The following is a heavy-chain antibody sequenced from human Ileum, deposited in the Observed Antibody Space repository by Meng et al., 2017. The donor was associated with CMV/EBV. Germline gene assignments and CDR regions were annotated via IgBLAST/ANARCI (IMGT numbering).Heavy chain of an antibody. D-gene: IGHD1-26*01. J-gene: IGHJ6*02. CDR3: ARDKGKLLRGDYYGMDV. V-gene: IGHV3-74*01. CDR1: GFTFSSYW. CDR2: INSDGSST. Sequence: GESLKISCAASGFTFSSYWMHWVRQAPGKGLVWVSRINSDGSSTSYADSVKGRFTISRDNAKNTLYLQMNSLRAEDTAVYYCARDKGKLLRGDYYGMDVWGQGTTVTVSS.